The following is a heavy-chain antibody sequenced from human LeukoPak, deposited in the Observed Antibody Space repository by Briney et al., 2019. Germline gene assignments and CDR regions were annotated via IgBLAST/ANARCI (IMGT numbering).Heavy chain of an antibody. CDR2: INHSGST. Sequence: SETLSLTCAVYGGSFSGYYWSWIRQPPGKGLEWSGEINHSGSTNYNPSLKSRVTISVDTSKNQFSLKLSSVTAADTAVYYCARQNYGGNFDYWGQGTLVTVSS. D-gene: IGHD4-23*01. CDR3: ARQNYGGNFDY. V-gene: IGHV4-34*01. CDR1: GGSFSGYY. J-gene: IGHJ4*02.